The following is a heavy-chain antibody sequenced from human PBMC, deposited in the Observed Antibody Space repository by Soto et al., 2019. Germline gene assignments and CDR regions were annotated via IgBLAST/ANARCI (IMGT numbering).Heavy chain of an antibody. CDR3: ARPPFPGCINAICYPLDF. Sequence: GASVKVSCKASGYTFTHYYIHWVRQAPGQGLEWIGMINPSGGSTSYAQKFQGRLTMTTDTSTNTVYMELSSLRSEDTAVYYCARPPFPGCINAICYPLDFWGQGALVTVSS. D-gene: IGHD2-8*01. J-gene: IGHJ4*02. CDR2: INPSGGST. V-gene: IGHV1-46*01. CDR1: GYTFTHYY.